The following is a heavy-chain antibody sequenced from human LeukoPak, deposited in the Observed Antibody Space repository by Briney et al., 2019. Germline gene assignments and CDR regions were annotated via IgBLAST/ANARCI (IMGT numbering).Heavy chain of an antibody. V-gene: IGHV4-61*01. J-gene: IGHJ6*02. D-gene: IGHD6-19*01. CDR1: GGSVSSDIYY. CDR3: ARNRGWYATDV. Sequence: SETLSLTCTVSGGSVSSDIYYWSWIRQPPGKGLEWIGYVHYSGSANYNPSLESRVTMSLDHSKNQFSLDLTSVTSADTAVYYCARNRGWYATDVWGQGAAVTVSS. CDR2: VHYSGSA.